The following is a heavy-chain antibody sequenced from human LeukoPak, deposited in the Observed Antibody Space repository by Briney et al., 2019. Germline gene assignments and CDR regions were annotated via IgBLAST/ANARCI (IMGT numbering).Heavy chain of an antibody. J-gene: IGHJ4*02. Sequence: ASVKVSCKASGYTFTSYDINRVRQATGQGLEWMGWMNPNSGNTGYAQKFQGRVTMTRDTSISTAYMELSSLRSEDTAVYYCARSSSSWYSREGYWGQGTLVTVSS. CDR2: MNPNSGNT. CDR3: ARSSSSWYSREGY. D-gene: IGHD6-13*01. V-gene: IGHV1-8*01. CDR1: GYTFTSYD.